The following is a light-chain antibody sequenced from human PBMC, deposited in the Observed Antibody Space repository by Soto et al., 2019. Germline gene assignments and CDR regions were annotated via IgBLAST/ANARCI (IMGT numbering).Light chain of an antibody. CDR2: DVT. Sequence: QSVLTQPASVSGSPGQSITISCTGISSDVGDYKYVSWYQHHPGKAPKFLIYDVTIRPSGVSNRFSGSKSGNTASLTISGLQPEDEADYYCSSYTGGSPWVFGGGTKLTVL. V-gene: IGLV2-14*01. CDR1: SSDVGDYKY. CDR3: SSYTGGSPWV. J-gene: IGLJ3*02.